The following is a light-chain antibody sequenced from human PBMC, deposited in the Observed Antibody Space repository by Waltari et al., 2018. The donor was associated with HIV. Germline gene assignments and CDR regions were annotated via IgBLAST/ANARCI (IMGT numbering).Light chain of an antibody. CDR1: DLNDNEY. J-gene: IGLJ2*01. Sequence: QSALTQPASVSGSPGQSITISCDLNDNEYVSWYQRHPDKAPQVIIYEVTNRPSGLSNRFSVSKSGNTATLTISGLQPEDEADYFCTSYISGTSPVFGRGTRVTVL. CDR2: EVT. V-gene: IGLV2-14*01. CDR3: TSYISGTSPV.